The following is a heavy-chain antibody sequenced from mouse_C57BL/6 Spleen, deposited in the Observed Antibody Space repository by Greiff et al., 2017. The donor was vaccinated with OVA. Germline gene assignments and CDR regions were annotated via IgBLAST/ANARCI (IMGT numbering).Heavy chain of an antibody. CDR3: ARSDYDAWFAY. J-gene: IGHJ3*01. CDR1: GYTFTSYW. CDR2: IDPSDSYT. V-gene: IGHV1-50*01. Sequence: VKLQQPGAELVKPGASVKLSCKASGYTFTSYWMQWVKQRPGQGLEWIGEIDPSDSYTNYNQKFKGKATLTVDTSSSTAYMQLSSLTSEDSAVYYCARSDYDAWFAYWGQGTLVTVSA. D-gene: IGHD2-4*01.